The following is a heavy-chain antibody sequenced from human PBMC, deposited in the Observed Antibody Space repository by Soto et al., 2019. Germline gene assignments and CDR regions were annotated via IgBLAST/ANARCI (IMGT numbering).Heavy chain of an antibody. V-gene: IGHV3-48*02. D-gene: IGHD5-18*01. CDR2: ISSSSSTI. CDR1: GFTFSSYS. J-gene: IGHJ3*02. CDR3: ARDGSGTAMVEDAFDI. Sequence: PGGSLRLSCAASGFTFSSYSMNWVRQAPGKGLEWVSYISSSSSTIYYADSVKGRFTISRDNAKHSLYLQMNSLRDEDTAVYYCARDGSGTAMVEDAFDIWGQGTMVTVSS.